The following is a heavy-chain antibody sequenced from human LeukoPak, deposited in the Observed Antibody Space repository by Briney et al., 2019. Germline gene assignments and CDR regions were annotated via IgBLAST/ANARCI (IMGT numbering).Heavy chain of an antibody. CDR2: ISYDGSNK. CDR3: ATYYYDSSGYYELYYYYG. CDR1: GFTFSSYG. V-gene: IGHV3-30*03. D-gene: IGHD3-22*01. J-gene: IGHJ6*01. Sequence: PGRSLRLSCAASGFTFSSYGMHWVRQAPGKGLEWVAVISYDGSNKYYADSVKGRFTISRDNSKNTLYLQMNSLRAEDTAVYDCATYYYDSSGYYELYYYYG.